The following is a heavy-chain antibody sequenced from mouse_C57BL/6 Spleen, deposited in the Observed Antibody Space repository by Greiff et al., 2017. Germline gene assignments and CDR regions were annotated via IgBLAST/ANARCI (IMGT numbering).Heavy chain of an antibody. Sequence: VQLQQPGAELVKPGASVKLSCKASGYTFTSYWMHWVKQRPGQGLEWIGMIHPNSGSTNYNEKFKSKATLTVDKSSSTAYMQLSSLTSEDSAVXYCARLDYGSSLDYWGQGTTLTVSS. V-gene: IGHV1-64*01. CDR3: ARLDYGSSLDY. CDR2: IHPNSGST. J-gene: IGHJ2*01. CDR1: GYTFTSYW. D-gene: IGHD1-1*01.